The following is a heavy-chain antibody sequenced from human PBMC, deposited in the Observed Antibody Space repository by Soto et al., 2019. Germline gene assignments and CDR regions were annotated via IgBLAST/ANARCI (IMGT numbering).Heavy chain of an antibody. V-gene: IGHV2-5*02. D-gene: IGHD2-15*01. CDR3: AHRRGGSCCATPRVFDY. J-gene: IGHJ4*02. CDR1: GFSLSTSGVG. Sequence: QITLKESGPTLVKPTQTLTLTCTFSGFSLSTSGVGVGWIRQPPGKALEWLALIYWDDDKRYSPSLKSRLTITQATSKIQVVHTRTNMDPGDTATYYCAHRRGGSCCATPRVFDYWGQGTLVTVSS. CDR2: IYWDDDK.